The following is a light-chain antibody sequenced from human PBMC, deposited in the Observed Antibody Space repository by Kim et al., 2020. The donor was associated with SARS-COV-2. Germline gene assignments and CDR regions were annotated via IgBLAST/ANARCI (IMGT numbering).Light chain of an antibody. J-gene: IGLJ1*01. CDR2: EVN. Sequence: QSALTQPASVSGSPGQSITVSCTGTSIDPGSYYLVSWYQQHPGKAPKLIIYEVNKRPSAVSNRFSGSKSVNTASLTISGLQAEDEAEYYCCSFAGRVFGTGTKVTVL. V-gene: IGLV2-23*02. CDR1: SIDPGSYYL. CDR3: CSFAGRV.